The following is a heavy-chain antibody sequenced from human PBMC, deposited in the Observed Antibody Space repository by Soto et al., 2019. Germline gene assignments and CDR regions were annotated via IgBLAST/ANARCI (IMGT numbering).Heavy chain of an antibody. CDR1: GGTFSSYA. J-gene: IGHJ6*02. V-gene: IGHV1-69*13. CDR3: ARGRVCSGGSCYSYYYYGMDV. D-gene: IGHD2-15*01. CDR2: NIPIFGTA. Sequence: GASVKVSCKASGGTFSSYAISWVRQAPGQGLEWKGGNIPIFGTANYAQKFQGRVTITADESTSTAYMELSSLRSEDTAVYYCARGRVCSGGSCYSYYYYGMDVWGQGTTVTVSS.